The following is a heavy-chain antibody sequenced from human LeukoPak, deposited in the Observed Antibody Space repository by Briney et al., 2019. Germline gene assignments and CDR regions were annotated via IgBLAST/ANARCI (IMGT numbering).Heavy chain of an antibody. D-gene: IGHD1-26*01. J-gene: IGHJ6*02. Sequence: GGPLRLSCAASGFTFSSYAMHWVRQAPGKGLEWVAVISYDGSNKYYADSVKGRFTISRDNSKNTLYLQMNSLRAEDTAVYYCARSPPIEWELLQAGMDVWGQGTTVTVSS. CDR2: ISYDGSNK. CDR1: GFTFSSYA. V-gene: IGHV3-30*04. CDR3: ARSPPIEWELLQAGMDV.